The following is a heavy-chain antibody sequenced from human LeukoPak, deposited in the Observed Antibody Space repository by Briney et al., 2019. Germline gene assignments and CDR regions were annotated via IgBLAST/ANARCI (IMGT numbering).Heavy chain of an antibody. CDR1: GFTYSHYG. CDR3: AKDAQRGFDYSNSLEY. CDR2: IWSDATEK. D-gene: IGHD4-11*01. V-gene: IGHV3-33*06. J-gene: IGHJ4*02. Sequence: GRSLRLPCAASGFTYSHYGMHWVRQAPGKGLEWVAVIWSDATEKYYGDAVKGRFTISRDNSRNTLYLQMNSLRAEDTAVYYCAKDAQRGFDYSNSLEYWGQGTLVTVSS.